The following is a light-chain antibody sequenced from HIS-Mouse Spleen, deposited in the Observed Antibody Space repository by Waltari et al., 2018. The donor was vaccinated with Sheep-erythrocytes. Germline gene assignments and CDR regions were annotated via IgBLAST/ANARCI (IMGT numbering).Light chain of an antibody. J-gene: IGLJ3*02. CDR1: SSDVGSYNL. Sequence: QSALTQPASVSRSPGQSITISCTGTSSDVGSYNLVSWYQQHPGKAPKLMLYEGSKRPSGVSNRVSGSKSGNTASLTISGLQAEDEADYYCCSYAGSSTWVFGGGTKLTVL. V-gene: IGLV2-23*01. CDR3: CSYAGSSTWV. CDR2: EGS.